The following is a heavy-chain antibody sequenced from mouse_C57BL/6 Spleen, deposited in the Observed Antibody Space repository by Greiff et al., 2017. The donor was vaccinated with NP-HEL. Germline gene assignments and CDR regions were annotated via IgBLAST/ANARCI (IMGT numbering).Heavy chain of an antibody. J-gene: IGHJ2*01. CDR1: GYTFTSYW. Sequence: QVQLQQPGAELVKPGASVKLSCKASGYTFTSYWMHWVKQRPGQGLEWIGMIHPNSGSTNYNEKFKSKATLTVDKSSSTAYMQLSSLTSEDSAVYYCARRGTITTVVATGVVDYWGQGTTLTVAS. CDR3: ARRGTITTVVATGVVDY. V-gene: IGHV1-64*01. CDR2: IHPNSGST. D-gene: IGHD1-1*01.